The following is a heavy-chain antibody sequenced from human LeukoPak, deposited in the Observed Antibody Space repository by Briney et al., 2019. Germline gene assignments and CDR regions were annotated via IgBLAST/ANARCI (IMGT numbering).Heavy chain of an antibody. CDR2: IIPIFGTA. D-gene: IGHD5-18*01. J-gene: IGHJ4*02. V-gene: IGHV1-69*01. CDR3: ARGRRYCYDSPYDY. CDR1: GGTFSSYA. Sequence: AVKVSFKASGGTFSSYAISWVRQAPGQGLEWMGGIIPIFGTANYAQKFQGRVTITADESTTTAYMELSSPRSEDTAVYYCARGRRYCYDSPYDYWGQGTLVTVSS.